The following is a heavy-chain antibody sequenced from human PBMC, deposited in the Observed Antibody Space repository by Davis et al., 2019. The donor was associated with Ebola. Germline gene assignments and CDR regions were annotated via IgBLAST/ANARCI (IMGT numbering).Heavy chain of an antibody. Sequence: PGGSLRLSCAGSGFTFSRDWMSWVRQGPGKGLEWVANINRDGSEKYYVGSLKGRITISRDNAKNSLYLQMNSLRAEDTAVYYCARVVSDNSGDPFDYWGQGTLVTVSS. CDR1: GFTFSRDW. CDR2: INRDGSEK. V-gene: IGHV3-7*01. J-gene: IGHJ4*02. CDR3: ARVVSDNSGDPFDY. D-gene: IGHD3-22*01.